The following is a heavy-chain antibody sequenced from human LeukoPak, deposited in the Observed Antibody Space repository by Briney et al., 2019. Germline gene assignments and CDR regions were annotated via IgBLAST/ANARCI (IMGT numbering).Heavy chain of an antibody. CDR3: AKGGKWDVTPFDY. V-gene: IGHV3-23*01. Sequence: GGSLRLSCAASGLTFTSYSMNWVRQAPGKGLEWVSTISGGGGSTYYADSVKGRFTISRDNSKNTLYLQVNSLRAEDTAVYYCAKGGKWDVTPFDYWGQGTLVTVSS. CDR1: GLTFTSYS. J-gene: IGHJ4*02. CDR2: ISGGGGST. D-gene: IGHD1-26*01.